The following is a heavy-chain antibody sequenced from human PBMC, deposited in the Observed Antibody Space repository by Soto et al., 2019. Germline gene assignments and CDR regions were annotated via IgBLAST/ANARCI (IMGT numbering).Heavy chain of an antibody. CDR2: ISSSSSYI. CDR3: ARVYGDYVGTFDY. J-gene: IGHJ4*02. Sequence: EVQLVESGGGLVKPGGSLRLSCAASGFTFSSYSMNWVRQAPGKGLEWVSSISSSSSYIYYADSVKGRFAISRDNAKNSLYLQMNSLRAEDTAVYYCARVYGDYVGTFDYWGQGTLVTVSS. V-gene: IGHV3-21*01. D-gene: IGHD4-17*01. CDR1: GFTFSSYS.